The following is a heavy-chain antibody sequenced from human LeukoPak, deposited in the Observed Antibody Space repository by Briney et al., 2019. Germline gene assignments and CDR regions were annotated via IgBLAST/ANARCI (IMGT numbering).Heavy chain of an antibody. V-gene: IGHV3-23*01. Sequence: GGSLRLSCAASGFTFSNFAMMWVRQAPGTGLQWVSTITGYGATFYADSVRGRFTIFRDTSMNTLYLQLNSLGAEDTAVYYCAKEATAGKVDWFDPWGQGTLVTVSS. CDR1: GFTFSNFA. J-gene: IGHJ5*02. D-gene: IGHD6-13*01. CDR3: AKEATAGKVDWFDP. CDR2: ITGYGAT.